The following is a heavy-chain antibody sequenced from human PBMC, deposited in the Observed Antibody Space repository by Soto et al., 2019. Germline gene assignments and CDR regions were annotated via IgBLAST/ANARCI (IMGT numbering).Heavy chain of an antibody. D-gene: IGHD2-2*01. J-gene: IGHJ6*02. CDR1: GYTFTSYY. V-gene: IGHV1-46*01. CDR3: AALVPAASYPSYYYYGMDV. Sequence: ASVKVSCKASGYTFTSYYMHWVRQAPGQGLEWMGIINPSGGSTSYAQKFQGRVTMTRDTSTSTVYMELSSLRSEDTAVYYCAALVPAASYPSYYYYGMDVWGQGTTVTVSS. CDR2: INPSGGST.